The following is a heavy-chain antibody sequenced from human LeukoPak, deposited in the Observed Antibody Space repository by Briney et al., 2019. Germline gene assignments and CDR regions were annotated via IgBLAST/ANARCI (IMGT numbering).Heavy chain of an antibody. J-gene: IGHJ4*02. CDR2: ISYDGGKR. CDR1: GFNFMTYG. V-gene: IGHV3-30*03. D-gene: IGHD3-22*01. Sequence: GGSLRLSCAASGFNFMTYGMHWVRQAPGKGLEWVAFISYDGGKRFFGESVKGRFTIARDNSENTVSLQMNTLKTEETAVYYCARDRPSRYYDSSGYPSDYWGQGTLVTVSS. CDR3: ARDRPSRYYDSSGYPSDY.